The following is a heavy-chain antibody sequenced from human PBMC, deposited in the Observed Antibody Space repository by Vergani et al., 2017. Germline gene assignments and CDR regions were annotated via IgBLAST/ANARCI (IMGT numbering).Heavy chain of an antibody. J-gene: IGHJ5*02. CDR1: GGSFSGYY. D-gene: IGHD1-26*01. V-gene: IGHV4-34*01. CDR2: INHSGRT. CDR3: ARGLSGSYSP. Sequence: QVQLQQWGAGLLKPSETLSLTCAVYGGSFSGYYLSWIRQPPGKGLEWIGEINHSGRTNYNPSLKSRVSISVDTSKNQFSLRLSSVTAADTAVYYCARGLSGSYSPWGQGTLVTVSS.